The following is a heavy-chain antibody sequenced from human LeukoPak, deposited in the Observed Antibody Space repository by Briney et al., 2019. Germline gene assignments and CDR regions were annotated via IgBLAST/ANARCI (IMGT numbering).Heavy chain of an antibody. Sequence: GGSLRLSCAASGFTFSSYSMNWVRQAPGKGLEWVSSISSSSYIYYADSVKGRFTISRDNAKNSLYLQMNSLRAEDTAVYYCARDLGSSWYGDDYWGQGTLVTVSS. CDR2: ISSSSYI. CDR3: ARDLGSSWYGDDY. J-gene: IGHJ4*02. CDR1: GFTFSSYS. D-gene: IGHD6-13*01. V-gene: IGHV3-21*01.